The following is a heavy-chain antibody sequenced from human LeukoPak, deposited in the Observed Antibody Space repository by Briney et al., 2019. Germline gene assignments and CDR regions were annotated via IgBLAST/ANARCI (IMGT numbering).Heavy chain of an antibody. Sequence: PGGSLRLSCAASGFTFDDYAMHWVRQAPGKGLGWVSGISWNSGSIGYADSVKGRFTISRDNAKNSLYLQMNSLRAADMALYYCAKAGWLGEYFDLWGRGTLVTVSS. CDR2: ISWNSGSI. CDR1: GFTFDDYA. CDR3: AKAGWLGEYFDL. D-gene: IGHD5-12*01. J-gene: IGHJ2*01. V-gene: IGHV3-9*03.